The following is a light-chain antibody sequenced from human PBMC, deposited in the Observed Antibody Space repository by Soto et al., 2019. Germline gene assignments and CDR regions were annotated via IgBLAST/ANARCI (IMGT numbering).Light chain of an antibody. J-gene: IGLJ7*01. Sequence: QSVLTQPPSASGTPGQRVTISCSGSSSNIGSNTVNWYQQLPGKAPKLLIYSNDQRPSGVPDRFSGSKSDTSASLAISGLQSDDEADYYCAAGDDSLNGFAVFGGGTQLTVL. CDR1: SSNIGSNT. CDR3: AAGDDSLNGFAV. CDR2: SND. V-gene: IGLV1-44*01.